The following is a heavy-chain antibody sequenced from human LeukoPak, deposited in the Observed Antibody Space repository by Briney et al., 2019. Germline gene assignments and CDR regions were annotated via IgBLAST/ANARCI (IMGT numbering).Heavy chain of an antibody. Sequence: SETLSLTCIVSGGSISSYYWSWIRQPAGKGLEWIGRMYTSGSTNYNPSLKSRVTISVDTSKNQFSLKLSSVTAADTAVYYCARSSIVVVPAATGYYMDVWGKGTTVTVSS. V-gene: IGHV4-4*07. CDR1: GGSISSYY. CDR3: ARSSIVVVPAATGYYMDV. J-gene: IGHJ6*03. CDR2: MYTSGST. D-gene: IGHD2-2*01.